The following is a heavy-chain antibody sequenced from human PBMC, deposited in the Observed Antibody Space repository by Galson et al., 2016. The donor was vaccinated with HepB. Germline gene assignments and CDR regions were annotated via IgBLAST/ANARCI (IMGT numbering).Heavy chain of an antibody. V-gene: IGHV3-53*01. CDR3: ARRYNGDYYAYFDF. J-gene: IGHJ4*02. CDR1: GFTVSGNS. CDR2: LYSGGNT. Sequence: SLRLSCAVSGFTVSGNSLTWVRQAPEKGLEWVSILYSGGNTDYAASVKGRFTVSRDNAKNTLYLQMNSLKPEDTAVYYCARRYNGDYYAYFDFWGLGTLVTVSS. D-gene: IGHD4-17*01.